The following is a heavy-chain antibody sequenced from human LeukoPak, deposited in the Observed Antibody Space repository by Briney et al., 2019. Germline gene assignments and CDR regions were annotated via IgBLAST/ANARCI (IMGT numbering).Heavy chain of an antibody. J-gene: IGHJ3*02. Sequence: GGSLRLSCAASEFTFSSYSMNWVRQAPGKGLEWVSYITNSGNSKSYADSVKGRFTISRDNAKNSLYLQMNSLRAEDTAVYYCARDLHGDYDAFDIWGQGTMVTVSS. V-gene: IGHV3-48*04. D-gene: IGHD4-17*01. CDR1: EFTFSSYS. CDR3: ARDLHGDYDAFDI. CDR2: ITNSGNSK.